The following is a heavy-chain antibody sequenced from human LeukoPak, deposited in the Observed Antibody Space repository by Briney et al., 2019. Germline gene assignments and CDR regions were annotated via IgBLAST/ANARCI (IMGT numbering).Heavy chain of an antibody. D-gene: IGHD3-22*01. CDR2: ISYDGSNK. Sequence: GRSLRLSCAASGFTFSSYAMHWVRQAPGKGLEWVAVISYDGSNKYYADSVKGRFTISRDNSKKTLYLQMNSLRAEDTAVYYCARSVSITMIVAYWGQGTLVTVSS. CDR1: GFTFSSYA. V-gene: IGHV3-30*07. CDR3: ARSVSITMIVAY. J-gene: IGHJ4*02.